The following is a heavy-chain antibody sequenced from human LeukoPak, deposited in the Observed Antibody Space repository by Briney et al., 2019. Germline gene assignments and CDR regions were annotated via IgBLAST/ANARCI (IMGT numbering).Heavy chain of an antibody. CDR2: IFYSGNT. J-gene: IGHJ1*01. Sequence: PSETLSLTCTVSGGSISGYYWIWIRQPPGKGLEWIGYIFYSGNTNYNPSLKSRVTISVDTSKNQFSLKLSSVTAADTAVYYCARHRIAAAGTNFQHWGQGTLVTVSS. CDR3: ARHRIAAAGTNFQH. CDR1: GGSISGYY. V-gene: IGHV4-59*08. D-gene: IGHD6-13*01.